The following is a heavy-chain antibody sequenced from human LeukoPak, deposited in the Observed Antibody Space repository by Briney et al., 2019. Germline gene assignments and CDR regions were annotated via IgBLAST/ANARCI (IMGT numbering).Heavy chain of an antibody. V-gene: IGHV1-2*06. Sequence: ASVKVSCKASGYTFIDYHLHWVRQAPGQGLEWVGRINPKSGGTNYAQKFQGRVTMTRDTSISTTYMELSSLRSDDTAVYFCVRDIDYYDSSGFGGGYYYYYYMDVWGRGTTVTVSS. D-gene: IGHD3-22*01. J-gene: IGHJ6*03. CDR2: INPKSGGT. CDR3: VRDIDYYDSSGFGGGYYYYYYMDV. CDR1: GYTFIDYH.